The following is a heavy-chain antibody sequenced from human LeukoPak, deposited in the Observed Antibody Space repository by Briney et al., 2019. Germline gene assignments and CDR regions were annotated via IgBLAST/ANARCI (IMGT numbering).Heavy chain of an antibody. CDR3: AKDRDDSSGYFYGGYFDY. J-gene: IGHJ4*02. CDR1: GFSFSSYA. V-gene: IGHV3-23*01. Sequence: GSLRLSCTASGFSFSSYAMSWVRQAPGKGLEWVSAISGSGGSTYYADSVKGRFTISRDNSKNTLYLQMNSLRAEDTAVYYCAKDRDDSSGYFYGGYFDYWGQGTLVTVSS. D-gene: IGHD3-22*01. CDR2: ISGSGGST.